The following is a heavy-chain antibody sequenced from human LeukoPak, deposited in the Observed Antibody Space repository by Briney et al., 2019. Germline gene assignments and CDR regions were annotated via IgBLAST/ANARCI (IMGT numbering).Heavy chain of an antibody. J-gene: IGHJ4*02. CDR2: ISYDGSNK. Sequence: GGSLRLSCAASGFTFSSYGMHWVRQAPGKGLEWVAVISYDGSNKYYADSVKGRFTISRGNSKNTLYLQMNSLRAEDTAVYYCAKEFDFWRTIPDYWGQGTLVTVSS. CDR1: GFTFSSYG. D-gene: IGHD3-3*01. V-gene: IGHV3-30*18. CDR3: AKEFDFWRTIPDY.